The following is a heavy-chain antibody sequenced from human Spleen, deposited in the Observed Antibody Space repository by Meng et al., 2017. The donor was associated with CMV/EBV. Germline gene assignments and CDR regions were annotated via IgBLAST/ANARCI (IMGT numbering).Heavy chain of an antibody. D-gene: IGHD6-13*01. CDR3: ARFSSSWYKGWFDP. CDR1: GFTFSNYA. Sequence: SGFTFSNYAMNWVRQAPGKGLEWVSAISGSGGRTYYVDSVKGRFTISRDNSKDTLYLQMNSLRADDTAVYYCARFSSSWYKGWFDPWGQGTLVTVSS. V-gene: IGHV3-23*01. CDR2: ISGSGGRT. J-gene: IGHJ5*02.